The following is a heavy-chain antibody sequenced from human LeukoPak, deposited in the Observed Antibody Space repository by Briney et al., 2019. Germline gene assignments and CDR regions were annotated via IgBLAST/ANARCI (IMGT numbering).Heavy chain of an antibody. D-gene: IGHD5-18*01. Sequence: ETLSLTCAVYGGSFSGYYWSWIRQPPGKGLEWVSTISGNGLETFYADAVKGRFTISRDNSKENSFLQMSRLRVEDTAVYYCAKGGHYSFFDYWGQGTLLTVST. J-gene: IGHJ4*02. CDR2: ISGNGLET. CDR1: GGSFSGYY. V-gene: IGHV3-23*01. CDR3: AKGGHYSFFDY.